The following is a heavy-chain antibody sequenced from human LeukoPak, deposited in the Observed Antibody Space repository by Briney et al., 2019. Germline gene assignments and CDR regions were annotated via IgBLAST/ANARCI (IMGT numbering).Heavy chain of an antibody. D-gene: IGHD2-2*01. Sequence: RGSLRLSCAASGFTLSSYAMSWVRQAPGKGLEWVSAISGSGGSTYYADSVKGRFTISRDNSKNTLYLQMNSLRAEDTAVYYCAKDMDAMMIIFNPFWGQGTLVTVSS. V-gene: IGHV3-23*01. J-gene: IGHJ4*02. CDR2: ISGSGGST. CDR3: AKDMDAMMIIFNPF. CDR1: GFTLSSYA.